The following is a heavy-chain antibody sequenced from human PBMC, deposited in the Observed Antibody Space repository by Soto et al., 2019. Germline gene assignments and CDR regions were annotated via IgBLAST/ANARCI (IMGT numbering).Heavy chain of an antibody. J-gene: IGHJ6*02. CDR2: ISTGRSYT. D-gene: IGHD3-22*01. CDR1: GFTFSDYS. CDR3: ARGNRMIVAITNFYYDGVDV. Sequence: QVQLVESGGGLVKPGGSLRLSCAASGFTFSDYSMNWIRQAPGQGLEWVSYISTGRSYTNYADSVRGRFTISRDNAKNSLYLQMNSLRAEDTAVYYCARGNRMIVAITNFYYDGVDVWGQGTTVTVSS. V-gene: IGHV3-11*05.